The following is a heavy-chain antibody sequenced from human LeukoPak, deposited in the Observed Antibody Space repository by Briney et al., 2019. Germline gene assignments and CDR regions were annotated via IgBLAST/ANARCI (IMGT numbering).Heavy chain of an antibody. CDR1: GGSFSGYY. Sequence: PSETLSLTCAVYGGSFSGYYWSWIRQPPGKGLEWIGEINHSGSTNYNPSLKSRVTISVDTSKNQFSLKLSSVTAADTAVYYCARAGYSSGWYAYDYYYGMDAWGQGTTVTVSS. CDR2: INHSGST. J-gene: IGHJ6*02. CDR3: ARAGYSSGWYAYDYYYGMDA. D-gene: IGHD6-19*01. V-gene: IGHV4-34*01.